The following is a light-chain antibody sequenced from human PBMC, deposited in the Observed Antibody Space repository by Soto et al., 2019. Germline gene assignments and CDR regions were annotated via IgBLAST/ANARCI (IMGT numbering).Light chain of an antibody. J-gene: IGLJ1*01. CDR2: DVS. CDR3: SSYTSSSTLSYV. V-gene: IGLV2-14*01. CDR1: SSDVGGYNY. Sequence: QSVLTQPASVSGSPGQSITIFCTGTSSDVGGYNYVSWYQQHPGKAPKLMIYDVSNRPSGVSNRFSGSKPSNTASLTISGLQAEDEADYYCSSYTSSSTLSYVFGTGTRSPS.